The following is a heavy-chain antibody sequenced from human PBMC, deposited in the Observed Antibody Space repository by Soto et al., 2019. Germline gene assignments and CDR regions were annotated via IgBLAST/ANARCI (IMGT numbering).Heavy chain of an antibody. J-gene: IGHJ6*02. V-gene: IGHV1-18*01. CDR3: ARDVGVGSYGPKIQGMDV. Sequence: QAQVLQSGPEVKKPGASVKVSCKTSGYTFTTYGVSWVRQAPGQGLEWMGSIDTHTDETRYPQKFQGRVTVTADTSSSTAYMEVRNLSSDDTAMYYCARDVGVGSYGPKIQGMDVWGQGTTVTVSS. CDR2: IDTHTDET. D-gene: IGHD3-10*01. CDR1: GYTFTTYG.